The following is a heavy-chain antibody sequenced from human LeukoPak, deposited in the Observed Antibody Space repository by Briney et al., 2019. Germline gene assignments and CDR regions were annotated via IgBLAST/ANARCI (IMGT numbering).Heavy chain of an antibody. D-gene: IGHD6-13*01. CDR3: AKDPTPVYSSSWYPREGY. Sequence: PGGTLRLSCAASGFTFSSYAMTWVRQAPGKGLEWVSAISGSGGSTYYADSVKGRFTISRDNSKNTLYLQMNSLRAEDTAVYYCAKDPTPVYSSSWYPREGYWGQGTLVTVSS. J-gene: IGHJ4*02. CDR2: ISGSGGST. V-gene: IGHV3-23*01. CDR1: GFTFSSYA.